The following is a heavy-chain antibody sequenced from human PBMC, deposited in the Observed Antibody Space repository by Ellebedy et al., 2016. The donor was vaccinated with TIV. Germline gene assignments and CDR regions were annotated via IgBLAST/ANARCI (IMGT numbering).Heavy chain of an antibody. V-gene: IGHV4-39*01. D-gene: IGHD4-17*01. CDR3: ASLYGDYGINRYWYFDL. J-gene: IGHJ2*01. Sequence: MPSETLSLTCTVSAGSISSSNYYWDWIRQPPGKGLEWISSIDYSGSTYYNPSLKSRVTISVAPSKNLFSLKLSFVTAADKAVYYCASLYGDYGINRYWYFDLWGRGTLVTVSS. CDR2: IDYSGST. CDR1: AGSISSSNYY.